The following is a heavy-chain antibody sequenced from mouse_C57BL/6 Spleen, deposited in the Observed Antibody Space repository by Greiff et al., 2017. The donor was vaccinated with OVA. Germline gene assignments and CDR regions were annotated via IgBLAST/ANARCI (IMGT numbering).Heavy chain of an antibody. CDR2: IYPRSGNT. J-gene: IGHJ2*01. CDR1: GYTFTSYG. V-gene: IGHV1-81*01. D-gene: IGHD2-4*01. Sequence: VQLQQSGAELARPGASVKLSCTASGYTFTSYGISWVKQRTGQGLEWIGEIYPRSGNTYYNEKFKGQATLTADKSSSTAYMELRSLTSEDSAVYFCASLYYDYADYWGQGTTLTVSS. CDR3: ASLYYDYADY.